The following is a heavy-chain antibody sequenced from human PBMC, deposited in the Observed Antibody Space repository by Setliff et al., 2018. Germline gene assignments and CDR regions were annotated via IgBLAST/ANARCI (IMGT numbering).Heavy chain of an antibody. J-gene: IGHJ4*02. Sequence: SETLSLTCSVSGGSISSSNYYWGWIRQSPGKGLEWIGSINYRGSTYDNPSLKSRVTMSVDTSKSHFSLRLSSVTAADTAVYYCARGSYYDSSGYSPDFFDYWGQGTLVTVSS. D-gene: IGHD3-22*01. V-gene: IGHV4-39*02. CDR3: ARGSYYDSSGYSPDFFDY. CDR1: GGSISSSNYY. CDR2: INYRGST.